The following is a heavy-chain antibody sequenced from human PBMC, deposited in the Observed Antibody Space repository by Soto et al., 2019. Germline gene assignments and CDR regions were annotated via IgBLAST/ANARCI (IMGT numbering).Heavy chain of an antibody. V-gene: IGHV3-30-3*01. CDR1: GFTLSTDA. Sequence: QVQVVESGGGVVQPGRSLRLSCAASGFTLSTDAMHWVRQAPGKGLEWLAVISYDGSRTHYAGSMEGRFTISRDTSKNTLYLPMNSLRPEETAVYFCGREQNSGYYRTADYWGQGTLVTVSS. CDR3: GREQNSGYYRTADY. D-gene: IGHD3-22*01. J-gene: IGHJ4*02. CDR2: ISYDGSRT.